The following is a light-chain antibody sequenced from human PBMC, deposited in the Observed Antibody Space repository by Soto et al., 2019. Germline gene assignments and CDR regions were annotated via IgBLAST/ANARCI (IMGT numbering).Light chain of an antibody. CDR2: EVS. CDR3: SSYAGSNNLVV. CDR1: SSDVGGYNY. V-gene: IGLV2-8*01. J-gene: IGLJ1*01. Sequence: QSALTQPPSASASPGQSVTISCTGTSSDVGGYNYVSWYQQHPGKAPKLMIYEVSKRPSGVPDRFSGSKSGNTASLTVSGLQAEDEADYYCSSYAGSNNLVVFGTGTKVTVL.